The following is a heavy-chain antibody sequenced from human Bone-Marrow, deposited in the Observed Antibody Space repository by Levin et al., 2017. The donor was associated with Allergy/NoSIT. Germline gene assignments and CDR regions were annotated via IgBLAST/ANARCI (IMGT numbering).Heavy chain of an antibody. D-gene: IGHD4-23*01. V-gene: IGHV3-23*01. CDR3: AKTGGNPHYLYGFDV. Sequence: LTGGSLRLSCAGSGFTFSNYVINWVRRAPGKGLHWVSSITGGGTPTYADSVKGRFTLSRDNSKSTLYLQMSSLKAEDSAVYYCAKTGGNPHYLYGFDVWGQGTTVTVSS. CDR1: GFTFSNYV. CDR2: ITGGGTP. J-gene: IGHJ6*02.